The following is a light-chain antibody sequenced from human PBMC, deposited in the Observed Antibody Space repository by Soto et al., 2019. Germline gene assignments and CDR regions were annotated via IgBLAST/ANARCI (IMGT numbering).Light chain of an antibody. V-gene: IGKV3-11*01. Sequence: EIVLTQSPATLSLSPGERATLSCRASQSVGSYLAWYQQKPGQAPRVLIYDASNRATGIPARFSGSGSGTDFTLTISSLEPEDFAVYYCQQRSNWPSFGGGTKVEIK. J-gene: IGKJ4*01. CDR3: QQRSNWPS. CDR2: DAS. CDR1: QSVGSY.